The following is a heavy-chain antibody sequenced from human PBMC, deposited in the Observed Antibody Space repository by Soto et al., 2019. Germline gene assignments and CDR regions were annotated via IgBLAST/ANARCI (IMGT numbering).Heavy chain of an antibody. J-gene: IGHJ4*02. V-gene: IGHV1-69*12. CDR2: VIPMFGTT. CDR3: AREANWISERGFDS. D-gene: IGHD1-20*01. Sequence: QVRLEQSGAELRKPGSSVKVSCKASGATFSSFATNWVRQAPGQGLEWMGGVIPMFGTTNYEQKFQGRITISADESTSTAYMELRDLTSEDTAMYYCAREANWISERGFDSWGQGTLVTVSS. CDR1: GATFSSFA.